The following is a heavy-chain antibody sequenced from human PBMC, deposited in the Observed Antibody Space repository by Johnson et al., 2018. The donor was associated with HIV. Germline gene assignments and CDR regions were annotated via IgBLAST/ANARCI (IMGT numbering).Heavy chain of an antibody. Sequence: EVQLVESGGGVVQPGRSLRLSCAASGFTFSSYCMSWVRQAPGKGLEWVANIKQDGSEKYYVDSMKGRFTISRDNAKNSLYLQMNSLRAEDTAVYYCAMPSMVQGGPDAFDIWGQGTMVTVSS. V-gene: IGHV3-7*03. D-gene: IGHD3-10*01. CDR3: AMPSMVQGGPDAFDI. J-gene: IGHJ3*02. CDR1: GFTFSSYC. CDR2: IKQDGSEK.